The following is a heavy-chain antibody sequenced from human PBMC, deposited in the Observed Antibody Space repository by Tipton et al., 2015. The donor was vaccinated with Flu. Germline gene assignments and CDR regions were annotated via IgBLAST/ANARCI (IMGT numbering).Heavy chain of an antibody. CDR1: GGSISSGDYY. V-gene: IGHV4-30-4*01. CDR2: IYYSGSP. J-gene: IGHJ6*02. Sequence: TLSLTCTVSGGSISSGDYYWSWIRQPPGKGLEWIGYIYYSGSPYYNPSLKSRVTISVDTSKNQFSLKLSSVTAADTAVYYCARGDSSSPNYYGMDVWGQGTTVTVSS. D-gene: IGHD6-6*01. CDR3: ARGDSSSPNYYGMDV.